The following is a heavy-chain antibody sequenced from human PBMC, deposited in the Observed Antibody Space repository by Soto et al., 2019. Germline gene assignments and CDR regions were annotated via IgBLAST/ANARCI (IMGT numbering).Heavy chain of an antibody. CDR3: ARAKAEAGTGLFVRGGKIDY. D-gene: IGHD6-19*01. Sequence: SETLSLTCTVAGGSISGYFWSWIRQPPGRGLEWIGYMYYSGGTTYNPSLKSRVTISVDTSKNLFSLSLTSVTSADTAVYYCARAKAEAGTGLFVRGGKIDYWGPGTLVTVSS. CDR2: MYYSGGT. J-gene: IGHJ4*02. V-gene: IGHV4-59*01. CDR1: GGSISGYF.